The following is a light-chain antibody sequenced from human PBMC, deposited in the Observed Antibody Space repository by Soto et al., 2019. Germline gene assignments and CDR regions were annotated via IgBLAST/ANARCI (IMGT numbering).Light chain of an antibody. CDR1: QSVSSD. CDR2: DAS. J-gene: IGKJ3*01. Sequence: IVLTQSPAPLSLSPGERATLSCRASQSVSSDLAWYQQKPGQAPRLLIYDASNRATGIPARFSGSGSGTDSTLTISSLEPEDFAVYYCQQRSNSEITFGPGTKVDI. V-gene: IGKV3-11*01. CDR3: QQRSNSEIT.